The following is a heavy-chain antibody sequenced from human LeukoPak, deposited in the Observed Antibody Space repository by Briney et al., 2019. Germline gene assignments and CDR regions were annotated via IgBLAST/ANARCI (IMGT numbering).Heavy chain of an antibody. D-gene: IGHD1-26*01. CDR2: ISAGGGST. V-gene: IGHV3-23*01. CDR1: GFTSSHHG. CDR3: AKDQDNSGSYYASGGTFDY. J-gene: IGHJ4*02. Sequence: GGSLRLSCAASGFTSSHHGMSWVRQAPGKGLEWVSSISAGGGSTYYADSVKGRFTISRGKSRNTLYLQMNSLRAEDTAVYFCAKDQDNSGSYYASGGTFDYWGQGTLVTVSS.